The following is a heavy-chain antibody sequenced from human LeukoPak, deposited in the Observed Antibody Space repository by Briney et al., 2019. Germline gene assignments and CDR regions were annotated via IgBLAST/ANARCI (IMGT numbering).Heavy chain of an antibody. Sequence: GRSLRLSCAASGFTFYDYAMHWVRHAPGKGLEWVSGISWNSGSIDYADSVKGRFTISRDNAKKSLYLHMNSLRAEDTALYYSAKDIRDGPCNTAIDYWGQGTLVTVSS. V-gene: IGHV3-9*01. CDR3: AKDIRDGPCNTAIDY. J-gene: IGHJ4*02. D-gene: IGHD5-18*01. CDR1: GFTFYDYA. CDR2: ISWNSGSI.